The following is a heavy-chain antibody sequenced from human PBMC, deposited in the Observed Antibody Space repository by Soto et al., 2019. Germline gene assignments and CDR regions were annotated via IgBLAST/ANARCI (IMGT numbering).Heavy chain of an antibody. CDR3: AAGHTIPDY. CDR1: GDTFTTYD. CDR2: IVVGSGNT. V-gene: IGHV1-58*02. J-gene: IGHJ4*02. D-gene: IGHD3-3*01. Sequence: ASVKVSCKASGDTFTTYDINWLRQATGHGLEWIGWIVVGSGNTNYAQKFQERVTITRDMSTSTAYMELSSLRSEDTAVYYCAAGHTIPDYWGQGTLVTVS.